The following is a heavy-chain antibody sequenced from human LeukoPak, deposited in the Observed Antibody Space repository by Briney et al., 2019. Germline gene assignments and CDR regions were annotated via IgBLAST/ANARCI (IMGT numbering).Heavy chain of an antibody. CDR3: ATFLNTGSYFFYFDS. CDR1: GSTFSNFA. J-gene: IGHJ4*02. Sequence: AASAKVSCKASGSTFSNFALHWMRQAPGQRLEWMGWMNGGTGHTKSSHKFQGRVTITTDTSATTAYLELSSLSSEDTAVYYCATFLNTGSYFFYFDSWGQGTLVTVSS. CDR2: MNGGTGHT. V-gene: IGHV1-3*01. D-gene: IGHD1-26*01.